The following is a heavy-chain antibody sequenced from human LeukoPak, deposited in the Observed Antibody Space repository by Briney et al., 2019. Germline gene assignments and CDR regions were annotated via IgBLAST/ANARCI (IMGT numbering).Heavy chain of an antibody. D-gene: IGHD7-27*01. J-gene: IGHJ5*02. Sequence: GESLRLSCVASGITFSGFGMHWVRQAPGKGLEWVAFIWYDGSNEYYADSVRGRFTIFRDNSKNTLYLQMNSLRGDDTAVYYCARDSPLTAGPFDPWGQGTLVTVSS. CDR1: GITFSGFG. V-gene: IGHV3-33*01. CDR2: IWYDGSNE. CDR3: ARDSPLTAGPFDP.